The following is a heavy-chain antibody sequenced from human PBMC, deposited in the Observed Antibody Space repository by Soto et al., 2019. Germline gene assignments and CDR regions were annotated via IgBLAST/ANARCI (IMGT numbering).Heavy chain of an antibody. CDR3: AREGLRQLALYDFDY. CDR1: GGSFSGYY. Sequence: QVQLQQWGAGLLKPSETLSLTCAVYGGSFSGYYWSWIRQPPGKGLEWIGEINHSGSTNYNPSLKRRVTISVDTSKNQFSLKLSSVTAADTAVYYCAREGLRQLALYDFDYWGQGTLVTVSS. V-gene: IGHV4-34*01. D-gene: IGHD6-13*01. CDR2: INHSGST. J-gene: IGHJ4*02.